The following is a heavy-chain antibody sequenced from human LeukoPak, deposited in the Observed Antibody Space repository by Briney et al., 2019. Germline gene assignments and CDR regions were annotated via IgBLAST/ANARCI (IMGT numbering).Heavy chain of an antibody. V-gene: IGHV4-38-2*02. CDR2: IYHSGST. CDR3: ARETGGSYWFDP. J-gene: IGHJ5*02. CDR1: GYSISSGYY. D-gene: IGHD1-26*01. Sequence: PSETLSLTXTVSGYSISSGYYWGWIRQPPGKGLEWIGSIYHSGSTYYNPSLKSRVTISVDTSKNQFSLKLSSVTAADTAVYYCARETGGSYWFDPWGQGTLVTVSS.